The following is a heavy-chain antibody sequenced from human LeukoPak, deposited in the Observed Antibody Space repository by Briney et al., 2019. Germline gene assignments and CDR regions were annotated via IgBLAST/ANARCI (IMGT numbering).Heavy chain of an antibody. CDR2: IYYSGST. Sequence: SQTLSLTCTVSGGSISSGGYYWSWIRQHPGKGLEWIGYIYYSGSTYYNPSLKSRVTISVVTSKNQFSLKLSPVTAADTAVYYCASGSRLQFLYWGQGTLVTVSS. CDR3: ASGSRLQFLY. CDR1: GGSISSGGYY. D-gene: IGHD5-24*01. J-gene: IGHJ4*02. V-gene: IGHV4-31*03.